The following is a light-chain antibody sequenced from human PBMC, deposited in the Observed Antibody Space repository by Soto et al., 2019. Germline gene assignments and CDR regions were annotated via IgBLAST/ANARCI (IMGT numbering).Light chain of an antibody. CDR3: SSYAASNNFYFV. Sequence: QSVLTQPPSASGSPGQSVTISCTGTSSDVGGYNYVSWYQQYPGRAPKLMIYEVTKRPSGVPDRFSDSKSGNTASLTVSGLQAGDEADYYCSSYAASNNFYFVFGGGTKLTVL. V-gene: IGLV2-8*01. CDR2: EVT. CDR1: SSDVGGYNY. J-gene: IGLJ3*02.